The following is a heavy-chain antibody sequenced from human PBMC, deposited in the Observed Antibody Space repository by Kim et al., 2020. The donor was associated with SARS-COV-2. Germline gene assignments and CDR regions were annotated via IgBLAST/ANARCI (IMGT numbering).Heavy chain of an antibody. V-gene: IGHV1-69*01. CDR3: AREFWNDAFDI. CDR2: A. D-gene: IGHD1-1*01. Sequence: ANYEQKFQGRVTINADESTSTAYMELSSLRSEDTAVYYCAREFWNDAFDIWGQGTMVTVSS. J-gene: IGHJ3*02.